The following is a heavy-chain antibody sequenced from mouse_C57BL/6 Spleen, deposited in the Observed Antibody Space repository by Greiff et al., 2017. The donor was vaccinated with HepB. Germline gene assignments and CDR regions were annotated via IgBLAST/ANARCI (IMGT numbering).Heavy chain of an antibody. Sequence: QVQLKQPGTELVKPGASVKLSCKASGYTFTSYWMHWVKQRPGQGLEWIGNINPSNGGTNYNEKFKSKATLTVDKSSSTAYMQLSSLTSEDSAVYYCARSRVDTWYFDVWGTGTTVTVSS. V-gene: IGHV1-53*01. CDR3: ARSRVDTWYFDV. CDR2: INPSNGGT. CDR1: GYTFTSYW. J-gene: IGHJ1*03.